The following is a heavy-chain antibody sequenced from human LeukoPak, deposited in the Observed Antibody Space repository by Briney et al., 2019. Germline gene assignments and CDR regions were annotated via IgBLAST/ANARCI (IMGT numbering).Heavy chain of an antibody. CDR2: IYYSGST. CDR3: ASQPYYDILTGYSHFDY. Sequence: KPSETLSLTCIVTGGSIRSSSYYWGWNRQPPGKGLEWIGSIYYSGSTYYNPSLKSRVTISVDTSTNQFSLKLSSVTAADTAVYYCASQPYYDILTGYSHFDYWGQGTLVTVSS. V-gene: IGHV4-39*01. D-gene: IGHD3-9*01. J-gene: IGHJ4*02. CDR1: GGSIRSSSYY.